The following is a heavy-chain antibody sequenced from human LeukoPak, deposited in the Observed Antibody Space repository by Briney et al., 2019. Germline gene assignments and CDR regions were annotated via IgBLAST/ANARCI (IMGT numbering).Heavy chain of an antibody. CDR2: IIPIFGTA. CDR1: GGTFSSYA. D-gene: IGHD3-10*01. V-gene: IGHV1-69*06. CDR3: ARSIQGGYSNYHDMDL. J-gene: IGHJ6*03. Sequence: SVKVSCKASGGTFSSYAISWVRQAPGQGLEWMGGIIPIFGTANYAQRFQGRVTITADKSTSTAYMELSSLRSDDTAVYYCARSIQGGYSNYHDMDLWGKGTTVTVPS.